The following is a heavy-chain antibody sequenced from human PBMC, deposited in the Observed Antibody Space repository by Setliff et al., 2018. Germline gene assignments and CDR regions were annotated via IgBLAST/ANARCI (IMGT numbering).Heavy chain of an antibody. J-gene: IGHJ4*02. CDR1: GYTFSNYG. V-gene: IGHV1-46*01. CDR2: INTGGGSA. CDR3: ARAGLAAAGRKGVFDH. D-gene: IGHD6-25*01. Sequence: GESLKISCQASGYTFSNYGITWVRQAPGQGLEWMGTINTGGGSASIVDQFQGRVTMTRDTSTSTVYMELSSLTSDDTAVYYCARAGLAAAGRKGVFDHWGQGTLVTVSS.